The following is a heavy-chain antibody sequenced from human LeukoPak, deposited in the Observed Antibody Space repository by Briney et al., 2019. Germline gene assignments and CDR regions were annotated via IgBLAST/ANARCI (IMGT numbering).Heavy chain of an antibody. CDR1: GYSFTGYW. Sequence: GESLKISCQGSGYSFTGYWIAWVRQMPGKGLEWMGTTYPGDSDTRYSPSFQGQVTISADKSISTAYLQWTSLKASDSAMFYCARTDGSGSYYNDYYFVYWGQGTLVTVSS. D-gene: IGHD3-10*01. CDR2: TYPGDSDT. J-gene: IGHJ4*02. V-gene: IGHV5-51*01. CDR3: ARTDGSGSYYNDYYFVY.